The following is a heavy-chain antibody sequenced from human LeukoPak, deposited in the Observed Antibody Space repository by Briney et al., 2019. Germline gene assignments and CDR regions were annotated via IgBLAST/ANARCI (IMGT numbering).Heavy chain of an antibody. V-gene: IGHV3-74*01. CDR1: GFTFSSYW. CDR2: INSDGSST. Sequence: GGSLRLSCAASGFTFSSYWMHWVRQAPGKGLAWVSRINSDGSSTSYADSVKGRFTISRDNAKNTLYLQMNSLRAEDTAVYYCARSLNFDYWGQGTLVTVSS. J-gene: IGHJ4*02. CDR3: ARSLNFDY.